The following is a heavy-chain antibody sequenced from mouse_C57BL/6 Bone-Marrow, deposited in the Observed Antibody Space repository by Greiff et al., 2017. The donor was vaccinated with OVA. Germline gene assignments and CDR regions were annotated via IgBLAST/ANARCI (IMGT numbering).Heavy chain of an antibody. CDR3: ARGDGYYAYFDY. V-gene: IGHV3-1*01. CDR1: DYSITSGYD. CDR2: ISYSGST. Sequence: VQLKESGPGMVKPSQSLSLTCTVTDYSITSGYDWHWIRHFPGNKLEWMGYISYSGSTNYNPSLKSRISITHDTSKNHFFLKLNSVTTEDTATYYCARGDGYYAYFDYWGQGTTLTVSS. D-gene: IGHD2-3*01. J-gene: IGHJ2*01.